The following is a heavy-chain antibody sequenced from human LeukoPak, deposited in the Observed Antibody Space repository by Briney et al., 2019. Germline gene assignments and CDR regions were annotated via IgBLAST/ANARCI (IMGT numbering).Heavy chain of an antibody. Sequence: GGSLRLSCAASGFTFSSYSMNWVRQAPGKGLEWVSSISSSSSYIYYADSVKGRFTISRDNAKNSLYLQMNSLRAEDTAVYYCARGITAYDSSSGYWGQGTLVTVSS. D-gene: IGHD3-22*01. CDR2: ISSSSSYI. CDR3: ARGITAYDSSSGY. V-gene: IGHV3-21*01. J-gene: IGHJ4*02. CDR1: GFTFSSYS.